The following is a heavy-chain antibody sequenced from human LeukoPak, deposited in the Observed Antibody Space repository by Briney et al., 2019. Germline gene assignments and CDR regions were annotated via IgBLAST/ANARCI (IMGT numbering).Heavy chain of an antibody. J-gene: IGHJ6*02. CDR2: MYAGGST. Sequence: PGGSLRLSCAASGFTVSSNYMSWVRQAPGKGLEWVSVMYAGGSTYYADSVKGRFTISRDNAKNSLYLQMNSLRAEDTAVYYCAGDPAPRYCSGGSCYTHYGMDVWGQGTTVTVSS. CDR1: GFTVSSNY. V-gene: IGHV3-66*01. D-gene: IGHD2-15*01. CDR3: AGDPAPRYCSGGSCYTHYGMDV.